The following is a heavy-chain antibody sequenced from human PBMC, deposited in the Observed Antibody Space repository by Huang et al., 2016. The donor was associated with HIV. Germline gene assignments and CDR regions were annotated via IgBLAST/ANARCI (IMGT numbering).Heavy chain of an antibody. D-gene: IGHD6-13*01. V-gene: IGHV1-69*01. CDR2: IIPIVGTT. J-gene: IGHJ3*02. Sequence: QLVQSGAAVKKPGSSVKVSCRASGETVRTLTIGGVRQGTGQGLEGMGGIIPIVGTTNYAENFQDRLTITAEEYTNTVYVELRSLRSEDTAVYYCAREGYLGRAFDIWGQGTIVTVSS. CDR1: GETVRTLT. CDR3: AREGYLGRAFDI.